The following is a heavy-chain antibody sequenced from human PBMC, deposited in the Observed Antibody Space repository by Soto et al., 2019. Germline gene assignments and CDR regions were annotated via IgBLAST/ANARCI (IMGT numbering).Heavy chain of an antibody. CDR1: GGSISSSSYY. V-gene: IGHV4-39*01. Sequence: PSETLSLTCTVSGGSISSSSYYWGWIRQPPGKGLEWIGSIYYSGSTYYNPSLKSRVTISVDTSKNQFSLKLSSVTAADTAVYYCARPRRRNDYDILTGQSPPFENWFDPWGQGTLVTVSS. CDR2: IYYSGST. J-gene: IGHJ5*02. D-gene: IGHD3-9*01. CDR3: ARPRRRNDYDILTGQSPPFENWFDP.